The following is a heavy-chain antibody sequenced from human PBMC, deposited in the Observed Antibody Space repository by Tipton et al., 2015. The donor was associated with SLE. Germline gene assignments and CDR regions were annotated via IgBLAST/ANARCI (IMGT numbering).Heavy chain of an antibody. V-gene: IGHV4-59*12. D-gene: IGHD1-26*01. CDR2: IHDGGSS. CDR1: GGSISSYY. J-gene: IGHJ4*02. Sequence: LRLSCTVSGGSISSYYWSWIRQPPGKGLEWIGYIHDGGSSNYNPSLKSRVAISLDTSKNQFSLRLTSVTAADTAVYYCAGTLMEPYYFDSWGQGTLVTVSS. CDR3: AGTLMEPYYFDS.